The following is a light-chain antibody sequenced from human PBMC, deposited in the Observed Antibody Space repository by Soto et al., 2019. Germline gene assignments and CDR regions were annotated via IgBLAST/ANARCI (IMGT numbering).Light chain of an antibody. Sequence: DIQMTQSPSSLSASVGDRVTITCRASQNINSYLNWYQQKPGKAPKLLIYAASSLQSGVPSKFSGSGSGTDFTLTISSLQPEDFASYYWQQSYSIPYTFGQGTKLQIK. J-gene: IGKJ2*01. CDR3: QQSYSIPYT. CDR1: QNINSY. CDR2: AAS. V-gene: IGKV1-39*01.